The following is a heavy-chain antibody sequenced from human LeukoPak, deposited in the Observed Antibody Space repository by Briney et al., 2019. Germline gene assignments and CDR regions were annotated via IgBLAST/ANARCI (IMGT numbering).Heavy chain of an antibody. CDR2: ISGSGGST. CDR1: GFTFSSYA. D-gene: IGHD6-19*01. CDR3: AKPPPEESSGWVAPNYFQH. Sequence: GGSLRLSCAASGFTFSSYAMSWVRQAPGKGLEWVSAISGSGGSTYYADSVKGRFTISRDNSKNTLYLQMNSLRAEDTAVYYCAKPPPEESSGWVAPNYFQHWGQGTLVTVSS. V-gene: IGHV3-23*01. J-gene: IGHJ1*01.